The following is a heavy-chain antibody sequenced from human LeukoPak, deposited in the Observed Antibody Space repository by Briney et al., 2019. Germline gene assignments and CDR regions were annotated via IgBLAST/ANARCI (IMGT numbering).Heavy chain of an antibody. V-gene: IGHV3-23*01. D-gene: IGHD6-13*01. Sequence: GGSLRLSCAASGFTFSSYAMSWVRQAPGKGLEWVSAISGSGGSTYYADSVKGRFTISRDNSKNTLYLQMNSLRAEDTAVYYCAKDPEGYSSSWMPYYYYYMDVWGKGTTVTVSS. J-gene: IGHJ6*03. CDR3: AKDPEGYSSSWMPYYYYYMDV. CDR2: ISGSGGST. CDR1: GFTFSSYA.